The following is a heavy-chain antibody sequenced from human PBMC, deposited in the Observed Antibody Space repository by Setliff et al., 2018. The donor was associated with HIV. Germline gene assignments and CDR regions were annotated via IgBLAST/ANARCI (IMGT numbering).Heavy chain of an antibody. CDR2: ISRGGRTK. J-gene: IGHJ3*02. D-gene: IGHD3-9*01. CDR3: ARVASLRYFDWLFPNDAFDI. CDR1: GFTFSDYY. V-gene: IGHV3-11*04. Sequence: GGSLRLSCAASGFTFSDYYMSWIRQAPGKGLEWISYISRGGRTKYYADSVKGRFTISRDNAKNSLYLQMNSLRAEDTAVYYCARVASLRYFDWLFPNDAFDIWGQGTMVTVSS.